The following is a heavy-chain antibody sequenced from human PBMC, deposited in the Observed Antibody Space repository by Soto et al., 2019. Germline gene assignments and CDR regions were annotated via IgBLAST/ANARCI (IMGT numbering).Heavy chain of an antibody. Sequence: VKRSCAGSGYTVAGYWSAWVRQMPGKGLELMGIIYPSDSDTRYRPSFQGQVTISADKSISSACLQWSSLRASDTAMYYSARGGVSTRTFDYCGQRTLVTVSS. CDR2: IYPSDSDT. CDR3: ARGGVSTRTFDY. CDR1: GYTVAGYW. J-gene: IGHJ4*02. D-gene: IGHD3-3*01. V-gene: IGHV5-51*01.